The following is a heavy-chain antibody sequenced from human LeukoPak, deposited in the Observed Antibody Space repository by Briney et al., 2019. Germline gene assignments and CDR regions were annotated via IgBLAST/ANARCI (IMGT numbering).Heavy chain of an antibody. CDR1: GGSISSYY. J-gene: IGHJ5*02. CDR3: ARDPFGELSSWFDP. CDR2: IYTSGST. D-gene: IGHD3-10*01. V-gene: IGHV4-4*07. Sequence: SETLSLTCTCSGGSISSYYWSWIRQPAGKGLEWIGRIYTSGSTNYNPSLKSRVTMSVDTSKNQFSLKLSSVTAADTAVYYCARDPFGELSSWFDPWGQGTLVTVSS.